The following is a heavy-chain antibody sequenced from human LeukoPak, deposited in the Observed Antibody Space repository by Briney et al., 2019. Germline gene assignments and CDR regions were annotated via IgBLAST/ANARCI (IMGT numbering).Heavy chain of an antibody. D-gene: IGHD3-3*01. V-gene: IGHV3-7*03. CDR3: ARDQYDTWSRRGNFDS. CDR1: GFIFGKYW. CDR2: IKLDGSEK. J-gene: IGHJ4*02. Sequence: GGSLRLSCAASGFIFGKYWMSWVRQAPGKGLEWVANIKLDGSEKNYVDSVKGRFTISRDNTKNSLYLQMNSMRAEDTAVFYCARDQYDTWSRRGNFDSWGQGTLVIVSS.